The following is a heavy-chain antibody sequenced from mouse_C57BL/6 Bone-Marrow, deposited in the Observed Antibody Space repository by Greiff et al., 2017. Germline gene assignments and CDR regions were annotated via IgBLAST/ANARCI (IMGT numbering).Heavy chain of an antibody. Sequence: EVQLQQSGPELVKPGASVKISCKASGYTFTDYYMNWVKQSHGKSLEWIGDINPNNGGTSYNQKFKGKATLTVDKSSSTAYMELRSLTSEDSAVYYCARDDGYLYYYAMDYWGQGTSVTVSS. CDR2: INPNNGGT. D-gene: IGHD2-3*01. V-gene: IGHV1-26*01. CDR1: GYTFTDYY. CDR3: ARDDGYLYYYAMDY. J-gene: IGHJ4*01.